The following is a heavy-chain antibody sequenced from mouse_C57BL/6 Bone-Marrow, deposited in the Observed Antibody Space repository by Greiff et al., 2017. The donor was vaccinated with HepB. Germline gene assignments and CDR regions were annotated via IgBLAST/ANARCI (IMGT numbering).Heavy chain of an antibody. CDR3: ARHGGVTTAY. D-gene: IGHD2-2*01. J-gene: IGHJ3*01. CDR1: GFTFSSYG. Sequence: EVMLVESGGDLVKPGGSLKLSCAASGFTFSSYGMSWVRQTPDKRLEWVATISSGGSYTYYPDSVKGRFTISRDNAKNTLYLQMSSLKSEDTAMYYCARHGGVTTAYWGQGTLVTVSA. CDR2: ISSGGSYT. V-gene: IGHV5-6*01.